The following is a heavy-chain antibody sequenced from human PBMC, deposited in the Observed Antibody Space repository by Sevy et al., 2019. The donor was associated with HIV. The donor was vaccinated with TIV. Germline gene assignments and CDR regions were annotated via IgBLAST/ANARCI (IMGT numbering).Heavy chain of an antibody. D-gene: IGHD1-20*01. Sequence: GGSLRLSCAASGFTFSSYAMSWVRQAPGKGLEWVSAISGSGGSTYYADSVKGRFTISRDNSKNTLYLQMNSLRAEDTALHYXAKYYPGYNXNPFDYWGQGTLVTVSS. CDR3: AKYYPGYNXNPFDY. CDR1: GFTFSSYA. V-gene: IGHV3-23*01. CDR2: ISGSGGST. J-gene: IGHJ4*02.